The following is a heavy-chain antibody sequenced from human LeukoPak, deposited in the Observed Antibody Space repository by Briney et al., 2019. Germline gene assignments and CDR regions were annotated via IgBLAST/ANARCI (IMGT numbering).Heavy chain of an antibody. CDR2: INPNSGGT. CDR1: GYTFTGYY. J-gene: IGHJ4*02. Sequence: ASVKVSCKASGYTFTGYYMHWVRQAPGQGLEWMGWINPNSGGTNYAQKFQGRVTMTRDMSTSTVYMELSSLRSEDTAVYYCARDHDIVATIPGDYWGQGTLVTVSS. D-gene: IGHD5-12*01. V-gene: IGHV1-2*02. CDR3: ARDHDIVATIPGDY.